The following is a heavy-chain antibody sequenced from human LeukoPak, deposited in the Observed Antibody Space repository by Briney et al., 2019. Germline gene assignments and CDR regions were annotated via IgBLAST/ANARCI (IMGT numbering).Heavy chain of an antibody. CDR2: ISWNSGSI. Sequence: GGSLRLSCAASGFTFDDYAMHWARQAPGKGLEWVSGISWNSGSIGYADSVKGRFTISRDNAKNSLYLQMNSLRAEDTVLYYCAKDIVLMVYAAGFDIWGQGTMVTVSS. CDR1: GFTFDDYA. D-gene: IGHD2-8*01. CDR3: AKDIVLMVYAAGFDI. V-gene: IGHV3-9*01. J-gene: IGHJ3*02.